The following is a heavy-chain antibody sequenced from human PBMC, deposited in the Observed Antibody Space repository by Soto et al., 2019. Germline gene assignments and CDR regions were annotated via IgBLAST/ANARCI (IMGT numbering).Heavy chain of an antibody. CDR1: GDSVSSSSAA. CDR3: TGITWFRGMDV. V-gene: IGHV6-1*01. CDR2: TYYKSKWNS. J-gene: IGHJ6*02. Sequence: SQTLSLTCAISGDSVSSSSAAWNWIRHSPSRGLEWLGRTYYKSKWNSDYALSVKSRITINPDTSKNQFSLHLYSVTPEDTAVYYCTGITWFRGMDVWGQATPVTVSS. D-gene: IGHD3-10*01.